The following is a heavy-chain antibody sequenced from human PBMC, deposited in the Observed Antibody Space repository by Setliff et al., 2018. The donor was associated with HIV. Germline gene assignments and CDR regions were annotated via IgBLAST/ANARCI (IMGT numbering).Heavy chain of an antibody. V-gene: IGHV4-4*07. CDR1: GVSTSIHY. CDR2: IHTSDTT. J-gene: IGHJ4*02. D-gene: IGHD2-21*02. CDR3: ATLDHSGGNFLAY. Sequence: PSETLSLTCTVSGVSTSIHYWVWIRQPAGRGLEWIGRIHTSDTTRYNPSLQSRVAMSVDTSKEQFSLELSSATAADTAVYYCATLDHSGGNFLAYWGQGSLVTVSS.